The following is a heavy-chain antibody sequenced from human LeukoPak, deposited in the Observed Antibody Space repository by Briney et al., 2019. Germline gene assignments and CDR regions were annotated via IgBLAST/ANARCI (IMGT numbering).Heavy chain of an antibody. Sequence: GESLKISCKGSGYSFTSYWIGWVRQMPGKGLEWMGIILPADSDTRYSPSFQGQVTISADKSISTAYVQWSSLKASDTAMYYCARAITGTDRLVDYWGQGTLVTVSS. CDR2: ILPADSDT. V-gene: IGHV5-51*01. D-gene: IGHD1-20*01. CDR1: GYSFTSYW. J-gene: IGHJ4*02. CDR3: ARAITGTDRLVDY.